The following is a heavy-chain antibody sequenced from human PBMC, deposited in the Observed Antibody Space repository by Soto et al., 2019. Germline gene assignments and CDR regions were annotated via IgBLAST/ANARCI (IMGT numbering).Heavy chain of an antibody. V-gene: IGHV3-30*03. CDR1: GFIFNSYG. Sequence: QVQLVESGGGVVQPGRSLRLSCAASGFIFNSYGMHWIRQAPGKGLEWVAVISYDGSNIFYADSVKGRFTISRDNSNNTLYLQMNSLRGDDTAVYYCARGVRGVATIAIGFYLAYWGQGTLVTTSS. CDR2: ISYDGSNI. J-gene: IGHJ4*02. CDR3: ARGVRGVATIAIGFYLAY. D-gene: IGHD5-12*01.